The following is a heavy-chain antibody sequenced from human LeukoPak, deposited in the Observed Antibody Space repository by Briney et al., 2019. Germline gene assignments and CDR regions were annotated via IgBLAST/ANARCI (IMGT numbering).Heavy chain of an antibody. CDR1: GGSFSGYY. D-gene: IGHD3-9*01. Sequence: PSETLSLTCAVYGGSFSGYYWSWIRQPPGKGLEWIGEINHSGSTNYNPSLKSRVTISVDTGKNQFSLKLSSVTAADTAVYYCASAAFIFSGTATAPGWFAPWGQGALATV. V-gene: IGHV4-34*01. CDR3: ASAAFIFSGTATAPGWFAP. J-gene: IGHJ5*02. CDR2: INHSGST.